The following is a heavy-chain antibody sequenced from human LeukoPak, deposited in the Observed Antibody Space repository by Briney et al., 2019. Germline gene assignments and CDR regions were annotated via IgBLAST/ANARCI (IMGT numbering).Heavy chain of an antibody. V-gene: IGHV4-34*01. D-gene: IGHD3-10*01. CDR3: ARDGIYYGSGTIGLPDYYYYMDV. CDR2: INHSGST. Sequence: SETLSLTCAVYGGSFSGYYWSWIRQPPGKGLEWIGEINHSGSTNYNPSLKSRVTISVDTSKNQFSLKLSSVTAADTAVYYCARDGIYYGSGTIGLPDYYYYMDVWGKGTTVTISS. J-gene: IGHJ6*03. CDR1: GGSFSGYY.